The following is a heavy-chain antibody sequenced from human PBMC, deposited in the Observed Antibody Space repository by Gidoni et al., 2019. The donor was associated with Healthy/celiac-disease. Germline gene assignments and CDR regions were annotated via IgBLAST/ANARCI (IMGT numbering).Heavy chain of an antibody. Sequence: EVQLVESGGGLVQPGGSLRLSCAASGVTFSSYEMNWVRQAPGKGLEWVSYISSSGSTIYYADSVKGRFTISRDNAKNSLYLQMNSLRAEDTAVYYCARYGVYYYYYGMDVWGQGTTVTVSS. CDR1: GVTFSSYE. CDR2: ISSSGSTI. J-gene: IGHJ6*02. CDR3: ARYGVYYYYYGMDV. V-gene: IGHV3-48*03. D-gene: IGHD3-10*01.